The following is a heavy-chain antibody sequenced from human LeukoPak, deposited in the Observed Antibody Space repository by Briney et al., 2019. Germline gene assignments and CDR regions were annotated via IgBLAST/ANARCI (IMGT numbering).Heavy chain of an antibody. CDR2: IYYSGST. V-gene: IGHV4-59*08. D-gene: IGHD3-3*01. CDR3: ARHLYRGTIFGRADAFDI. J-gene: IGHJ3*02. Sequence: KPSETLSLTCTVSGGSISTYSWTWIRQPPGKGLEWIGNIYYSGSTNYNPSLKSRVTISVDTSKNQFSLKLSSVTAADTAVYYCARHLYRGTIFGRADAFDIWGQGTMVTVSS. CDR1: GGSISTYS.